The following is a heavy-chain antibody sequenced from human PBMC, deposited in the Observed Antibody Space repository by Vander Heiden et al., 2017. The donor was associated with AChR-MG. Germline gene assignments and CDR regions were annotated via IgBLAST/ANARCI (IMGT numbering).Heavy chain of an antibody. V-gene: IGHV1-2*06. J-gene: IGHJ4*02. CDR2: INPNSGGT. CDR3: AKVDCTGGTCNSVALDF. CDR1: GYTFTAYN. D-gene: IGHD2-15*01. Sequence: QVQLVQSGAAVEKPGASVKVSCKASGYTFTAYNIYWVRQAPGQGLEWLGRINPNSGGTDFAQKLRGRVTMTRDTSISTAYMQLARLTSEDTAVYYCAKVDCTGGTCNSVALDFWGQGTLVTVSS.